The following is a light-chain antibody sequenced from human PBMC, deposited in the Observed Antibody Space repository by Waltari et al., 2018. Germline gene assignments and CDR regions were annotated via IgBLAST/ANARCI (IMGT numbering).Light chain of an antibody. CDR3: TSSRSGTTRL. CDR1: SSDVGGYNY. V-gene: IGLV2-14*03. Sequence: QSALTQPASVSGSPGQSITISCTGTSSDVGGYNYVSWYQQHPGKAPKLMIYDVTNRPSGISNRFSGSKSGNTASLTISGLQTEDEADYYCTSSRSGTTRLFGTGTKVTVL. CDR2: DVT. J-gene: IGLJ1*01.